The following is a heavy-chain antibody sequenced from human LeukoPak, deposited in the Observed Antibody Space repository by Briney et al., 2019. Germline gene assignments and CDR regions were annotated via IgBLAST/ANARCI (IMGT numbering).Heavy chain of an antibody. CDR1: GYTFTSYA. Sequence: GASVKVSCKASGYTFTSYAMHWVRQAPGQRLEWMGWINAGNGNTKYSQKFQGRVTITRDTSASTAYMELSSLRSEDTAVYYCARWYYYDSSGYPFDYWGQGTLVTVSS. J-gene: IGHJ4*02. CDR2: INAGNGNT. V-gene: IGHV1-3*01. D-gene: IGHD3-22*01. CDR3: ARWYYYDSSGYPFDY.